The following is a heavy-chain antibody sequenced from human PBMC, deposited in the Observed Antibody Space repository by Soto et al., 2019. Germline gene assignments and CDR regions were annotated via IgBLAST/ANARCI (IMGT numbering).Heavy chain of an antibody. D-gene: IGHD3-10*01. CDR2: IYYSGTT. J-gene: IGHJ2*01. Sequence: QVQLQESGPGLVKPSETLSLTCTVSGDSMFGYYWSWIRQPPGKGLEWIGYIYYSGTTNYNPSLKSRVTISVDTSKNLFSLKLSSVTAADTGVYYCARHWASGRYFDLWGRGTLVTVSS. CDR3: ARHWASGRYFDL. V-gene: IGHV4-59*08. CDR1: GDSMFGYY.